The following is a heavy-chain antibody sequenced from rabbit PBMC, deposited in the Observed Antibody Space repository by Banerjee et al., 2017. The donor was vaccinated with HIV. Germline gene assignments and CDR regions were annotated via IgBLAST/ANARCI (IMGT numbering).Heavy chain of an antibody. Sequence: QEQLVESGGGLVQPGGSLKLSCKASGLDFSSYGISWVRQAPGKGLEWIAYIYPNYGTTDYASWVNGRFTISLDTAQNTLFLQMTSLTAADTATYFCARAAGYGGYGFATGFNLWGPGTLVTVS. D-gene: IGHD6-1*01. CDR2: IYPNYGTT. V-gene: IGHV1S47*01. CDR3: ARAAGYGGYGFATGFNL. J-gene: IGHJ4*01. CDR1: GLDFSSYG.